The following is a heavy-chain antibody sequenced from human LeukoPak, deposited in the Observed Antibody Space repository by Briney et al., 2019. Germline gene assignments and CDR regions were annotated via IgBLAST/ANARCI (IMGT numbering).Heavy chain of an antibody. Sequence: SETLSLTCAVYGGAFSGYYWNWIRQPPGKGLEWIGEVNHSGSTNYNPSLKSRVTISVDTSKNQFSLKLSSVTAADTAVYYCASKVGDVTAYDHWGQGTLVTVSS. D-gene: IGHD2-21*02. CDR3: ASKVGDVTAYDH. J-gene: IGHJ4*02. V-gene: IGHV4-34*01. CDR1: GGAFSGYY. CDR2: VNHSGST.